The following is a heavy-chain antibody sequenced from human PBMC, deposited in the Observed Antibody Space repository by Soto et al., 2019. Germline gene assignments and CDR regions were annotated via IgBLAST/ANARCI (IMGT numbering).Heavy chain of an antibody. CDR1: GFTFSSYA. J-gene: IGHJ6*02. CDR2: ISYDGRNK. CDR3: VKDGSSGWPYYYSMDV. D-gene: IGHD6-19*01. Sequence: QVQLVESGGGGVQPGRSLRLSCAASGFTFSSYAMHWVRQAPGKGLEWVAVISYDGRNKYYADSVKGRFTISRDNSKNTLYLQMSSLRADDTAVYYCVKDGSSGWPYYYSMDVWGQGTTVTVSS. V-gene: IGHV3-30*18.